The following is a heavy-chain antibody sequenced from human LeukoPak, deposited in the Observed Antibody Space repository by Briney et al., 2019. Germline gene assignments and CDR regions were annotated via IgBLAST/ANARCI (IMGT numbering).Heavy chain of an antibody. CDR1: GFTFSSYS. J-gene: IGHJ6*03. V-gene: IGHV3-30-3*01. CDR3: ARVGSRYELLSYYYYMDV. CDR2: ISYDGSNE. D-gene: IGHD2-15*01. Sequence: GGSLRLSCAVSGFTFSSYSMHWVRQAPGKGLEWVAVISYDGSNEYYADPVKGRFTISRDNSKNTVYLQISSLRTEDTAVYYCARVGSRYELLSYYYYMDVWGKGTTVTVSS.